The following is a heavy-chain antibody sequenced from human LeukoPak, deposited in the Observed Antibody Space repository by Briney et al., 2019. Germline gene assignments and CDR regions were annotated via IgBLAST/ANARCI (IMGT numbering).Heavy chain of an antibody. D-gene: IGHD3-10*01. J-gene: IGHJ4*02. V-gene: IGHV6-1*01. CDR3: ARGVSGSYYSYFDY. CDR2: TYYRSKWYN. CDR1: GDSVSSNSAA. Sequence: SQTLSVTCALSGDSVSSNSAAWNWIRQSPSRGLEWLGRTYYRSKWYNDYAESVKSRITISPDTSKNQFSLQLNSVTPEDTAVYYCARGVSGSYYSYFDYWGQGTLVTVSS.